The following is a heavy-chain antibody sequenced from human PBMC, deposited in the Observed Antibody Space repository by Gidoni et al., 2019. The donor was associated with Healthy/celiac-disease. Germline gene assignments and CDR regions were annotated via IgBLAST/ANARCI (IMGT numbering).Heavy chain of an antibody. J-gene: IGHJ4*02. CDR2: ISWNSGSI. D-gene: IGHD6-19*01. Sequence: EVQLVESGGGLVQPGRSLRLSCAASGFTFADYAMHWVRQAPGKGLEWVSGISWNSGSIGYADSVKGRFTISRDNAKNSLYLQMNSLRAEDTALYYCAKGGWGTGYFDYWGQGTLVTVSS. V-gene: IGHV3-9*01. CDR1: GFTFADYA. CDR3: AKGGWGTGYFDY.